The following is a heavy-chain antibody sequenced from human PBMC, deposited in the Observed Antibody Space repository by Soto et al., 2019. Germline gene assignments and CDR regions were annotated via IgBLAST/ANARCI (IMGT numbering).Heavy chain of an antibody. J-gene: IGHJ4*02. Sequence: PGGSLSLSCAASGFTFSSYWMSWVRQAPGKGLEWVANIKQDGSEKYYVDSVKGRFTISRDNAKNSLYLQMNSLRAEDTAVYYCAKQVLWFGELYDYWGQGTLVTVSS. D-gene: IGHD3-10*01. V-gene: IGHV3-7*05. CDR1: GFTFSSYW. CDR3: AKQVLWFGELYDY. CDR2: IKQDGSEK.